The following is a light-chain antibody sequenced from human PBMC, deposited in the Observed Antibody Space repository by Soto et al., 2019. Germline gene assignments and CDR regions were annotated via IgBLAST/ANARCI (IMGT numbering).Light chain of an antibody. Sequence: EIVMTQSPATLSVSAGERVTLSCRASQSVTSNLASYQQKPGQAPRLLIYAASTRATGIPARFSGSGSGTDFALSISSQPSEDLAGYYCQQYNNWPPLTCGGGTKVEIK. J-gene: IGKJ4*01. CDR2: AAS. V-gene: IGKV3D-15*01. CDR3: QQYNNWPPLT. CDR1: QSVTSN.